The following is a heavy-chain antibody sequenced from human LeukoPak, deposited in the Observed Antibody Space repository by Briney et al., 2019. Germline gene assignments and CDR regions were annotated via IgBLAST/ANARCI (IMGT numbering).Heavy chain of an antibody. CDR3: AKEWGTYCSSTSCYIFDY. D-gene: IGHD2-2*01. J-gene: IGHJ4*02. CDR2: IWGSGDNT. CDR1: GFTFCNYA. V-gene: IGHV3-23*01. Sequence: GSLRPSCAASGFTFCNYAMNWVRPAPGKGLGWGSGIWGSGDNTYYADSVKGRFTISRDNSKNTLYLQMNTLRAEDTAVYYCAKEWGTYCSSTSCYIFDYWGQGTLVTVSS.